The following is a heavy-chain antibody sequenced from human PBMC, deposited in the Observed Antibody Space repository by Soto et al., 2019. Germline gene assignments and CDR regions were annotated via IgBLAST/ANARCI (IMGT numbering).Heavy chain of an antibody. CDR3: VRDFGWYFRLGYMDV. CDR2: INEDSSYI. D-gene: IGHD3-3*01. CDR1: GFAFSNFA. V-gene: IGHV3-21*01. J-gene: IGHJ6*03. Sequence: GGSLRLSCAASGFAFSNFAMAWVRQAPGKGLEWVSSINEDSSYIYYAHSLRGRFTISRDNAKESLYLQMNSLRAEDTAVYYCVRDFGWYFRLGYMDVWGDGATVTVSS.